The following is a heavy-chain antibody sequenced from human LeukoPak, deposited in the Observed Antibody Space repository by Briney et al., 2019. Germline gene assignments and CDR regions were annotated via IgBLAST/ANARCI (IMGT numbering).Heavy chain of an antibody. V-gene: IGHV4-59*01. CDR1: GGSISSYY. J-gene: IGHJ5*02. CDR3: ARAQGYYDSSGYRNWFDP. CDR2: LYYSGST. D-gene: IGHD3-22*01. Sequence: SETLSLTCTVSGGSISSYYWSWIRQPPGKGLEWIGYLYYSGSTNYNPSLKSRVTISVDTSKNRFSLKLSSVTAADTAVYYCARAQGYYDSSGYRNWFDPWGQGTLVTVSS.